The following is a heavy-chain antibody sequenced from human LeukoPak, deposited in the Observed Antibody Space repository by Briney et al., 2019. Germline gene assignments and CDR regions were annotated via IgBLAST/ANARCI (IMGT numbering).Heavy chain of an antibody. CDR2: INHSGST. J-gene: IGHJ4*02. D-gene: IGHD6-19*01. V-gene: IGHV4-34*01. CDR1: GGSFSGYY. CDR3: AGGRTRLYSSGWYIDY. Sequence: SETLSLTCAVYGGSFSGYYWSWIRQPPGKGLEWIGEINHSGSTNYNPSLKSRVTISVDTSKNQFSLKLSSVTAADTAVYYCAGGRTRLYSSGWYIDYWGQGTLVTVSS.